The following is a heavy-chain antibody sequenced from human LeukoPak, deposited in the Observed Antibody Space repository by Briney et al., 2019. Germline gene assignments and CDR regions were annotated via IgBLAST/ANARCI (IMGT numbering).Heavy chain of an antibody. D-gene: IGHD3-10*01. CDR1: GGSLSSYY. CDR3: ARGPTHGATYFDY. CDR2: INTGGTS. J-gene: IGHJ4*02. Sequence: SETLSLTCTVSGGSLSSYYWSYIRQSAGRGLEWIGRINTGGTSLCNPSLKSRVTMSIDTSRNQFSLNLNSVTAADTAVYFCARGPTHGATYFDYWGQGTLVTVSS. V-gene: IGHV4-4*07.